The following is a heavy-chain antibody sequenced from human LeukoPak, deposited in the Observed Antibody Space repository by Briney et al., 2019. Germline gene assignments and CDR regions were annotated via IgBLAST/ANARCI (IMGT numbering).Heavy chain of an antibody. CDR3: ARAFMILWFGEYPYYFDY. V-gene: IGHV4-39*01. Sequence: SETLSLTCTVSGGSISSSSYYWGWIRQPPGTGLEWIGSIYYSGSTYYNPSLKSRVTISVDTSKNQFSLKLSSVTAADTAVYYCARAFMILWFGEYPYYFDYWGQGTLVTVSS. CDR2: IYYSGST. J-gene: IGHJ4*02. CDR1: GGSISSSSYY. D-gene: IGHD3-10*01.